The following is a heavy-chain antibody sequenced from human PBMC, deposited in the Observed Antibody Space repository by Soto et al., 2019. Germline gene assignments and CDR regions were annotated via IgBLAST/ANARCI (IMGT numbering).Heavy chain of an antibody. Sequence: GGSLRLSCAASGFTFSSYAMSWVRQAPGKGLEWVSAISGSGGSTYYVDSVKGRFTISRDNSKNTLYLQMNSLRAEDTAVYYCAKDGVSWSTGTFDYWGQGTLVTVSS. J-gene: IGHJ4*02. V-gene: IGHV3-23*01. CDR1: GFTFSSYA. CDR2: ISGSGGST. D-gene: IGHD3-10*01. CDR3: AKDGVSWSTGTFDY.